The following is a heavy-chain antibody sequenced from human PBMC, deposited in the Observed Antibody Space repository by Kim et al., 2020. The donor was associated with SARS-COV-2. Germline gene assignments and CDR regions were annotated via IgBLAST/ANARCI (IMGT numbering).Heavy chain of an antibody. Sequence: ASVKVSCKTSGYTFSDYYMHWVRQAPGQDLEWMGWIYAKSGATHYAEKFQGRVTMTRDTSVSTAYMELSSLTSDDTAVYFCARDRGMQCFDPWGQGTLVT. V-gene: IGHV1-2*02. CDR2: IYAKSGAT. CDR3: ARDRGMQCFDP. J-gene: IGHJ5*02. CDR1: GYTFSDYY. D-gene: IGHD3-10*01.